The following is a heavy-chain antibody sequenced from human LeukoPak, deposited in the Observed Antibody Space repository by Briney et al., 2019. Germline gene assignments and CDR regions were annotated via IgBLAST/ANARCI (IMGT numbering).Heavy chain of an antibody. CDR2: IYYSGST. CDR3: ARADVTMVRGVIVDY. D-gene: IGHD3-10*01. V-gene: IGHV4-30-4*01. Sequence: PSQTLSLTCTVSGGSISSGDYYWSWIRQPPGKGLEWIGYIYYSGSTYYNPSLKSRVTISVDTSKNQFSLKLSSVTAADTAVYYCARADVTMVRGVIVDYWGQGTLVTVSS. CDR1: GGSISSGDYY. J-gene: IGHJ4*02.